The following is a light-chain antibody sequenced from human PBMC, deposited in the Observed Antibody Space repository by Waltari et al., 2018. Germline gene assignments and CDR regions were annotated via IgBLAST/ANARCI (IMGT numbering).Light chain of an antibody. CDR1: QSVSSNF. J-gene: IGKJ2*01. Sequence: EIVLTQSPGTLSLSPGERAPLSCRASQSVSSNFLAWYQQKPGQAPRLLISSASSRATGIPDRFGGSGSGTDFTLSISRLEPEDFAVYYCQQFGGSPPYTFGQGTRVEIK. V-gene: IGKV3-20*01. CDR3: QQFGGSPPYT. CDR2: SAS.